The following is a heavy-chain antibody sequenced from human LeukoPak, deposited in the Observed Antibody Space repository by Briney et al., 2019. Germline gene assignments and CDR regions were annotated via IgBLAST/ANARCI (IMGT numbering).Heavy chain of an antibody. CDR3: AKDYGTRGTGGAFLDA. CDR1: GFTFGNYG. CDR2: IRYDESNK. J-gene: IGHJ5*02. Sequence: GGSLRLSCAASGFTFGNYGMHWVRQAPGKGLEWMTFIRYDESNKNSADSVKGRFTISRDNSKNTLYLQMNSLRVEDTAMYYCAKDYGTRGTGGAFLDAWGQGTLVTVSS. D-gene: IGHD1-1*01. V-gene: IGHV3-30*02.